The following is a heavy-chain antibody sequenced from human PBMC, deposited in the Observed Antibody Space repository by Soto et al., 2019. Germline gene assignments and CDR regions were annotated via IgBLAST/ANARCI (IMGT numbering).Heavy chain of an antibody. CDR3: ARASGSSWYGAYYGMDV. CDR2: SSAYNGNT. Sequence: VASVKVSCKASGYTFTSYGISWVRQAPGQGLEWMGWSSAYNGNTNYAQKLQGRVTMTTDTSTSTAYMELRSLRSDDTAVYYCARASGSSWYGAYYGMDVWGQGTTDTVSS. D-gene: IGHD6-13*01. J-gene: IGHJ6*02. V-gene: IGHV1-18*01. CDR1: GYTFTSYG.